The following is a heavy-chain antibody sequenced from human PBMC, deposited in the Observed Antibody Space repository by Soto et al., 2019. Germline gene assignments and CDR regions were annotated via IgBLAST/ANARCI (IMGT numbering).Heavy chain of an antibody. CDR3: AAAYCCGGSCYSVGDAFDI. CDR1: GFTFTSSA. CDR2: IVVGSGNT. Sequence: SVKVSCKASGFTFTSSAMQWVRQARGQRLEWIGWIVVGSGNTNYAQKFQERVTITRDMSTSTAYMELSSLRSEDTAVYYCAAAYCCGGSCYSVGDAFDIWGQGTMVTVSS. V-gene: IGHV1-58*02. J-gene: IGHJ3*02. D-gene: IGHD2-15*01.